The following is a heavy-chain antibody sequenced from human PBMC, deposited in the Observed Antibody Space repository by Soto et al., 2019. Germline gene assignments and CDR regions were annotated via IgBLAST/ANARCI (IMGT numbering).Heavy chain of an antibody. CDR1: GGTFSSYA. D-gene: IGHD1-26*01. CDR3: ARGEGWELLSGNYFDY. J-gene: IGHJ4*02. V-gene: IGHV1-69*13. CDR2: IIPIFGTA. Sequence: ASVKVSCKASGGTFSSYAISWLRQAPGQGLEWMGGIIPIFGTANYAQKFQGRVTITADESTSTAYMELSSLRSEDTAVYYCARGEGWELLSGNYFDYWGQGTLVTVSS.